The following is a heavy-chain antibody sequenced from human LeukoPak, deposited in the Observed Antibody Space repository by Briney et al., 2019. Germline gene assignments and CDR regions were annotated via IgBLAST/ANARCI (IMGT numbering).Heavy chain of an antibody. D-gene: IGHD5-12*01. CDR3: ARVGLRNALFDY. CDR1: GGSISSGSYY. V-gene: IGHV4-61*02. Sequence: SETLSLTCTVSGGSISSGSYYWSWIRQPAGKGLEWIGRIYTSGSTNYNPSLKSRVTISVDTSENQFSLKLSSVTAADTAVYYCARVGLRNALFDYWGQGTLVSVSS. CDR2: IYTSGST. J-gene: IGHJ4*02.